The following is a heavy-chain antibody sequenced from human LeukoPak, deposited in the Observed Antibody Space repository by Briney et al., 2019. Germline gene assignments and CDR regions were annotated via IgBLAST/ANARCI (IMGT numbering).Heavy chain of an antibody. CDR2: IYYSGST. CDR1: GGSISSYY. Sequence: SETLSLTCTVSGGSISSYYWSWIRQPPGKGLEWIGYIYYSGSTNYNPSLKSRVTISVDTSKNQFSLKLSSVTAADTAVYYCARGPRYSYGYYFDYWGQGTLVTVSS. D-gene: IGHD5-18*01. V-gene: IGHV4-59*12. CDR3: ARGPRYSYGYYFDY. J-gene: IGHJ4*02.